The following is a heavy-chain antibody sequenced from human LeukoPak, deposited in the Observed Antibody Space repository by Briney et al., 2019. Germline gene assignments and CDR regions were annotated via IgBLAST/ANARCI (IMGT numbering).Heavy chain of an antibody. CDR3: ARDCARGSGQFDP. Sequence: GASVKVSCKASGYTFTAYYMHWVRQAPGQGLEWMGWINPNTGAANYAQMFQGRVTMTCDMSVNTAYMELGRLTSDDTAVYYCARDCARGSGQFDPWGQGTRVIISS. CDR1: GYTFTAYY. CDR2: INPNTGAA. V-gene: IGHV1-2*02. J-gene: IGHJ5*02. D-gene: IGHD3-10*01.